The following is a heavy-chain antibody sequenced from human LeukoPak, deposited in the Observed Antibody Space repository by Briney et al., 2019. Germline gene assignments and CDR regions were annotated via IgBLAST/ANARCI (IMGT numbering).Heavy chain of an antibody. CDR3: ARDRSSGWYVYDY. CDR1: GFTVSSNY. Sequence: PGGSLRLSCVASGFTVSSNYMSRVRQAPGKGLEWVSVIYSGSSTYYAESVKGRFTISRNTSKNTLYLQMNSLRADDTAVYYCARDRSSGWYVYDYWGQGTLVTVSS. J-gene: IGHJ4*02. CDR2: IYSGSST. D-gene: IGHD6-19*01. V-gene: IGHV3-53*01.